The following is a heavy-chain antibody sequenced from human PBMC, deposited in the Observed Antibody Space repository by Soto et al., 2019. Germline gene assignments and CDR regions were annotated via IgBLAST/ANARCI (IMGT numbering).Heavy chain of an antibody. CDR1: GYTFTSYY. Sequence: QVQLVQSGAEVKKPGASVKVSCKASGYTFTSYYMHWVRQAPGQGLEWMGIINPSGGSTSYAQKCQGRVTMTRDTSTSTVYMELSSLRSEDTAVYYCARGSGYYYGSGSYNDYWGQGTLVTVSS. V-gene: IGHV1-46*03. D-gene: IGHD3-10*01. J-gene: IGHJ4*02. CDR2: INPSGGST. CDR3: ARGSGYYYGSGSYNDY.